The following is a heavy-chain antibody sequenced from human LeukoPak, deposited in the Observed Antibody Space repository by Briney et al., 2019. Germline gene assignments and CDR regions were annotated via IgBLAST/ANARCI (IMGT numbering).Heavy chain of an antibody. Sequence: ASVKVSCKASGYTFTGYGISWVRQAPGQGLEWMGWSSGYNGNTNYAQKLQGRVSITADKSTSTTYMQLSSLRSEDTAVYYCARSRFPYYRLSRTDYYYMDVWAKGTTVTVSS. CDR2: SSGYNGNT. CDR3: ARSRFPYYRLSRTDYYYMDV. CDR1: GYTFTGYG. D-gene: IGHD3-10*01. J-gene: IGHJ6*03. V-gene: IGHV1-18*01.